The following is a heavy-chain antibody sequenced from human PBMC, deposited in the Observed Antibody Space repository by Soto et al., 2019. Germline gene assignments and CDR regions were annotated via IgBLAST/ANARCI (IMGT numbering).Heavy chain of an antibody. CDR3: AGDAFDI. V-gene: IGHV4-30-4*01. CDR1: GGSISSSSYY. Sequence: SESLSLTCTVSGGSISSSSYYWGWIRQPPGKGLEWIGNIYYSGSTYYNPSLKSRVTISVDTSKNQFSLKLSSVTAADTAVYYCAGDAFDIWGQGTMVTVSS. J-gene: IGHJ3*02. CDR2: IYYSGST.